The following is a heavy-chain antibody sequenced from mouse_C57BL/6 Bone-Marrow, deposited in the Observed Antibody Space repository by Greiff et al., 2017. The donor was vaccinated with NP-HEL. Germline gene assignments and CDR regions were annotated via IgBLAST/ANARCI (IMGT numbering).Heavy chain of an antibody. CDR1: GFTFSSYT. CDR2: ISGGGGNT. J-gene: IGHJ4*01. CDR3: ARQVLLRLYAMDY. D-gene: IGHD1-2*01. V-gene: IGHV5-9*01. Sequence: EVHLVESGGGLVKPGGSLKLSCAASGFTFSSYTMSWVRQTPEKRLEWVATISGGGGNTYYPDSVKGRFTISRDNAKNPLYLQMSSLRSEDTDLYDCARQVLLRLYAMDYWGQGTSVTVSS.